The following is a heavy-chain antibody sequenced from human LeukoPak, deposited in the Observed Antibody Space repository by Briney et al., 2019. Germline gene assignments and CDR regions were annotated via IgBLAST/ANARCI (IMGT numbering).Heavy chain of an antibody. J-gene: IGHJ4*02. V-gene: IGHV1-2*06. D-gene: IGHD5-18*01. CDR3: ARESPWIQLWLYDY. CDR2: INPNSGGT. CDR1: GYTFTGYY. Sequence: ASVKVSCKASGYTFTGYYMHWVRQAPGQGLEWIGRINPNSGGTNYAQKFQGRVTMTRDTSISTAYMELSRLRSDDTAVYYCARESPWIQLWLYDYWGQGTLVTVSS.